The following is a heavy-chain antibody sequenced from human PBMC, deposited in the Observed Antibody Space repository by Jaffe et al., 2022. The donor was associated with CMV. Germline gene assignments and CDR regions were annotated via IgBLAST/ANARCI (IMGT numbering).Heavy chain of an antibody. V-gene: IGHV1-69*01. D-gene: IGHD3-3*01. CDR1: GGTFSSYA. Sequence: QVQLVQSGAEVKKPGSSVKVSCKASGGTFSSYAISWVRQAPGQGLEWMGGIIPIFGTANYAQKFQGRVTITADESTSTAYMELSSLRSEDTAVYYCARYDRVRTYYDFWSGDAYYGMDVWGQGTTVTVSS. CDR2: IIPIFGTA. J-gene: IGHJ6*02. CDR3: ARYDRVRTYYDFWSGDAYYGMDV.